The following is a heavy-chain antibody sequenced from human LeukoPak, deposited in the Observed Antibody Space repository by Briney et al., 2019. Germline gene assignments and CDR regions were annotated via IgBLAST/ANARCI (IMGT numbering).Heavy chain of an antibody. V-gene: IGHV3-23*01. CDR3: AKDGGLWVSAHWGDS. Sequence: GGSLRLSCTVSGFTFSSYTMSWVRQAPGKGLKWVSTTTTGGPNTYYADSVKGRFTVSRDDSKNTLYLQMNSLRAEDTAVYYCAKDGGLWVSAHWGDSWGRGTLVTVSS. J-gene: IGHJ4*02. CDR1: GFTFSSYT. D-gene: IGHD7-27*01. CDR2: TTTGGPNT.